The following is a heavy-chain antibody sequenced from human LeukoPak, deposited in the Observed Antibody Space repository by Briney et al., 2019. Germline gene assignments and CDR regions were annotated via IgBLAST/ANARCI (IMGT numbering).Heavy chain of an antibody. CDR2: IYYSGST. CDR3: ARVDSWFDP. CDR1: GGSISSYY. D-gene: IGHD3-22*01. Sequence: SETLSLTCTVSGGSISSYYWSWLRQPPGKGLEWIGYIYYSGSTNYNPSLKSRVTISVDTSKNQFSLKLSSVTAADTAVYYCARVDSWFDPWGQGTLVTVSS. V-gene: IGHV4-59*01. J-gene: IGHJ5*02.